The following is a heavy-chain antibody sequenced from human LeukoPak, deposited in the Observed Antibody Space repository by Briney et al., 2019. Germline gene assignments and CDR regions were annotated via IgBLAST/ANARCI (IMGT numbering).Heavy chain of an antibody. V-gene: IGHV3-21*01. CDR2: ISSSSSYI. D-gene: IGHD6-13*01. J-gene: IGHJ4*02. Sequence: PGGSLRLSCAASGFTFSSYSMNWVRQAPGKGLEWVSSISSSSSYIYYADSVKGRFTISRDNAKNSLYLQMNSLRAEDTAVYYCARNGLSISSGYSSSWDFDYWGQGTLVTVSS. CDR1: GFTFSSYS. CDR3: ARNGLSISSGYSSSWDFDY.